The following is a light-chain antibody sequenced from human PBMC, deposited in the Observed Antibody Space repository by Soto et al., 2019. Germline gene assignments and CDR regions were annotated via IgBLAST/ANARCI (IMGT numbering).Light chain of an antibody. V-gene: IGKV1-39*01. CDR2: AAY. CDR3: QQSYSTPPCT. CDR1: QYINNY. J-gene: IGKJ2*02. Sequence: DIQMTQSPSSLSTSVGDRVTITCRASQYINNYLNWYQQKPGKAPKLLIFAAYNLQSGGPSRFSGSGSGTDFSLPISSLQPEDFATYYCQQSYSTPPCTFGQGTKLDMK.